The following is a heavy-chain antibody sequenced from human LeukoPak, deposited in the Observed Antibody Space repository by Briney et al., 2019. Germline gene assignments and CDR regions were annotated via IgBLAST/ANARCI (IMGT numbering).Heavy chain of an antibody. CDR3: TRYTSIAAAGNGY. D-gene: IGHD6-13*01. CDR1: GFTFSGSA. CDR2: IRSKDNSYAT. Sequence: QPGGSLRLSCAASGFTFSGSAMHWVRQASGKGLEWVGRIRSKDNSYATAYAASVKGRFTISRDDSKNTAYLQMNSLKTEDTAVYYCTRYTSIAAAGNGYWGQGTLVTVSS. V-gene: IGHV3-73*01. J-gene: IGHJ4*02.